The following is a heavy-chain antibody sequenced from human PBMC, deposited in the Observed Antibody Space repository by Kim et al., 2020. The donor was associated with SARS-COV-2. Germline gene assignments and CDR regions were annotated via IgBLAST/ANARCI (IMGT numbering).Heavy chain of an antibody. V-gene: IGHV3-64D*09. D-gene: IGHD6-19*01. CDR2: ISSNGGST. J-gene: IGHJ4*02. CDR3: VKGSGWYLDDFDS. CDR1: GFTFSSYA. Sequence: GGSLRLSCSASGFTFSSYAMHWVRQAPGKGLEYVSAISSNGGSTYYADSVKGRFTISRDNSKNTLYLQMSSLRAEDTAVYYCVKGSGWYLDDFDSWGQGTLVTVSS.